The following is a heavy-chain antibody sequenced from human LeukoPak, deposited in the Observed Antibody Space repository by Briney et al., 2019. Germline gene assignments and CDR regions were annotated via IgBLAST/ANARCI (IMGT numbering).Heavy chain of an antibody. V-gene: IGHV3-30*18. Sequence: PGGSLRLSCAASGFTFSSYGMHCVRQAPGKGLEWVAVISYDGSNKYYADSVKGRFTISRDNSKNTLYLQMNSLRAEDTAVYYCAKGGAMENWGQGTLVTVSS. CDR3: AKGGAMEN. D-gene: IGHD5-18*01. CDR2: ISYDGSNK. CDR1: GFTFSSYG. J-gene: IGHJ4*02.